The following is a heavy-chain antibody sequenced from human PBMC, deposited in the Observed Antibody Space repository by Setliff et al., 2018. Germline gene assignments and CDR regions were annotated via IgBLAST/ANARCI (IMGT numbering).Heavy chain of an antibody. CDR1: GGTFSSYV. Sequence: ASVKVSCKASGGTFSSYVISWVREAPGQGLEWMGGIIPMFGTNYAQRFQGRVTTTIDTSTNTAYMELRSLRSDDTAVYYCALEEYTSRWTKRFDPWGQGTLVTVSS. J-gene: IGHJ5*02. V-gene: IGHV1-69*05. D-gene: IGHD6-13*01. CDR2: IIPMFGT. CDR3: ALEEYTSRWTKRFDP.